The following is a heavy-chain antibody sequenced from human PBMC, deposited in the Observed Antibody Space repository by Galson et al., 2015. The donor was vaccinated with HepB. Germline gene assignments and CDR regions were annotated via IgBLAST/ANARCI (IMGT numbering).Heavy chain of an antibody. CDR2: MNPNSGNT. J-gene: IGHJ5*02. Sequence: SVKVSCKASGYTFTSYDINWVRQATGQGLEWMGWMNPNSGNTGYAQKFQGRVTMTRNTSISTAYMELSSLRSEDTAVYYCARGLRRVLTGYSPYTWFDPWGQGTLVTVSS. D-gene: IGHD3-9*01. CDR1: GYTFTSYD. V-gene: IGHV1-8*01. CDR3: ARGLRRVLTGYSPYTWFDP.